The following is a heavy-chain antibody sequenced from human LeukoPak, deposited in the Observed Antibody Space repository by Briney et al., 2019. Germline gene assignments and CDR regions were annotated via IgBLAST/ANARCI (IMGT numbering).Heavy chain of an antibody. CDR2: INPNSGGT. CDR1: GYTFTGYY. V-gene: IGHV1-2*02. D-gene: IGHD3-3*01. Sequence: GASVRVSCKASGYTFTGYYMHWVRQAPGQGLEWRGWINPNSGGTNYAQKFQGRVTMTRDTSISTAYMELSRLRSDDTAVYYCARGGQIFGVVIDYWGQGTLVTVSS. J-gene: IGHJ4*02. CDR3: ARGGQIFGVVIDY.